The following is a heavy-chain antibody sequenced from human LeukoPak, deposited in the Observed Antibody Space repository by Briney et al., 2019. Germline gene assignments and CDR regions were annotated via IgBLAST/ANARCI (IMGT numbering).Heavy chain of an antibody. CDR1: GGSISTRIYY. V-gene: IGHV4-39*01. Sequence: SETLSLTCIVSGGSISTRIYYWVWIRQPPGTGLEWVGCDSYSGSTHYNPSLKSRVTISVDTSKNQFSLKLSSVTAADTAVYYCARLGDSSGYHPHGFDIWGQGAMVTVSS. J-gene: IGHJ3*02. D-gene: IGHD3-22*01. CDR3: ARLGDSSGYHPHGFDI. CDR2: DSYSGST.